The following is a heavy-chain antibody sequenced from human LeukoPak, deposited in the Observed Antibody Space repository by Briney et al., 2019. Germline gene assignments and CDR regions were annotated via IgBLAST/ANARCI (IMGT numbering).Heavy chain of an antibody. Sequence: GASVKVSCKASGGTFSSYAISWVRQAPGQGLEWMGRIIPIFGIANYAQKFQGRVTITADKSTSTAYMELSSLRSEDTAVYYCAREIMVRGVGYYGMDVWGKGTTVTVSS. D-gene: IGHD3-10*01. V-gene: IGHV1-69*04. CDR2: IIPIFGIA. J-gene: IGHJ6*04. CDR1: GGTFSSYA. CDR3: AREIMVRGVGYYGMDV.